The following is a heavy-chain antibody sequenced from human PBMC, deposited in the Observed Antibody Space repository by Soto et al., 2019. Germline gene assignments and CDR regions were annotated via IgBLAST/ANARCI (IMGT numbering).Heavy chain of an antibody. Sequence: QVQLVQSGAEVKKPGSSVKVSCKASGGTFSSYAISWVRQAPGQGLEWMGGIIPIFGTANYAQKFQGRVTITADESTSKAYMELGRLRSEDTAVYYCARVNSSSWRVYYYYGMDVWGQGSTVTVSS. V-gene: IGHV1-69*01. CDR1: GGTFSSYA. CDR3: ARVNSSSWRVYYYYGMDV. D-gene: IGHD6-13*01. CDR2: IIPIFGTA. J-gene: IGHJ6*02.